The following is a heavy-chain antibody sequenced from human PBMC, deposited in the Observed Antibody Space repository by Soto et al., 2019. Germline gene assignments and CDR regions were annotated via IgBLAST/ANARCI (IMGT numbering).Heavy chain of an antibody. J-gene: IGHJ4*02. D-gene: IGHD4-17*01. Sequence: SVKVSCKASGGTFSSYAISWVRQAPGQGLEWMGGIIPIFGTANYAQRFQGRVTITADESTSTAYMELSSLRSEDTAVYYCARTPAYGDSFDYWGQGTLVTVSS. CDR2: IIPIFGTA. CDR1: GGTFSSYA. CDR3: ARTPAYGDSFDY. V-gene: IGHV1-69*13.